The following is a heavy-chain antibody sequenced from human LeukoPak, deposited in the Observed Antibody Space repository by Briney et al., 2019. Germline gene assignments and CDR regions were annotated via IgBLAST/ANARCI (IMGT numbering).Heavy chain of an antibody. CDR3: ARSIAAATFDY. Sequence: SETLSLTCAVSGGSISSGGYSWSWIRQPPGKGLEWIGYIYHSGSTYYNPSLKSRVTISVDRSKNQFSLKLSSVTAADTAVYYCARSIAAATFDYWGQGTLGTVSS. CDR2: IYHSGST. V-gene: IGHV4-30-2*01. D-gene: IGHD6-13*01. CDR1: GGSISSGGYS. J-gene: IGHJ4*02.